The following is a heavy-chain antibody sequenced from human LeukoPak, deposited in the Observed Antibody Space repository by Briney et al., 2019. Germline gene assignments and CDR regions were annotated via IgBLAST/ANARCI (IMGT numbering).Heavy chain of an antibody. CDR2: ISGSGGST. V-gene: IGHV3-23*01. J-gene: IGHJ4*02. D-gene: IGHD2-15*01. CDR1: GFTFSSYA. CDR3: AKGNIVVVVAASGEYDY. Sequence: GGSLRLSCAASGFTFSSYAMSWVRQAPGKGLEWVSAISGSGGSTYYADSVKGRFTISRDNSKNTLYLQMNSLRAEDTAVYYCAKGNIVVVVAASGEYDYRGQGTLVTVSS.